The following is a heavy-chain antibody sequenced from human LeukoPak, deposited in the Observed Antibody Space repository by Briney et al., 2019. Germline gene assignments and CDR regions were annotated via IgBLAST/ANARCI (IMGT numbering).Heavy chain of an antibody. CDR2: IYTSGST. V-gene: IGHV4-4*07. CDR1: GGSISSYY. Sequence: SETLSLTCTVSGGSISSYYWSWIRQPAGKGLEWIGRIYTSGSTNYNPSLKSRVTMSVDTSKNQFSLKLSSVTAADTAVYYCARDRGYCSSTSCFHSAFDYWGQGTLVTVSS. J-gene: IGHJ4*02. CDR3: ARDRGYCSSTSCFHSAFDY. D-gene: IGHD2-2*01.